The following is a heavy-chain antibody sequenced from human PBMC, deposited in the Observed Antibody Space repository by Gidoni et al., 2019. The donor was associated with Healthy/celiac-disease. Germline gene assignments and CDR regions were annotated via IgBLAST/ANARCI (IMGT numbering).Heavy chain of an antibody. Sequence: LQLQESGPGLVKPSETLSPTCTVSGGSISSSSYYWGWLRQPPGKGREWIGSIYYSGSNYYNPSLKSRVTISVDTSKNQFSLKLSSVTAADTAVYYCARQGKESTIFGVVIRGDYYYYGMDVWGQGTTVTVSS. D-gene: IGHD3-3*01. CDR3: ARQGKESTIFGVVIRGDYYYYGMDV. J-gene: IGHJ6*02. CDR2: IYYSGSN. CDR1: GGSISSSSYY. V-gene: IGHV4-39*01.